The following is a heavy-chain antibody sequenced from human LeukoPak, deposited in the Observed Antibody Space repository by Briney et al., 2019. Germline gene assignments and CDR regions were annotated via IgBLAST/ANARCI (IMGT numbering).Heavy chain of an antibody. Sequence: GGSLRLSCAASGFTFSNYAMSWVRQAPGKGLEWVSAISGSGGNTYYADSVKGRFTISRDNSKNTLFLQMNSLRAEDMALYYCAKAQNREWELHNWGQGTLVTVSS. D-gene: IGHD1-26*01. CDR1: GFTFSNYA. CDR3: AKAQNREWELHN. CDR2: ISGSGGNT. J-gene: IGHJ4*02. V-gene: IGHV3-23*01.